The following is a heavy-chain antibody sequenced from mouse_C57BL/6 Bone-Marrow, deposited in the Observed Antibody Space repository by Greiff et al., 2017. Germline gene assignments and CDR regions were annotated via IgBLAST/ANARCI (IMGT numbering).Heavy chain of an antibody. CDR1: GYAFSSYW. V-gene: IGHV1-80*01. CDR3: ARSHGSSSYYFDC. D-gene: IGHD1-1*01. Sequence: QVQLQQSGAELVKPGASVKISCKASGYAFSSYWMNWVKQRPGKGLEWIGQIYPGDGDTNYNGKFKGKATLTADKSSSTAYMRLSSLTSEDSAVYFCARSHGSSSYYFDCWGQGTTLTVSS. CDR2: IYPGDGDT. J-gene: IGHJ2*01.